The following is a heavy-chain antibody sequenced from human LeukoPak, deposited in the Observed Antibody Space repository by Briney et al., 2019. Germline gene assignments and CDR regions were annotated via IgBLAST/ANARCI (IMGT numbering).Heavy chain of an antibody. D-gene: IGHD1-26*01. J-gene: IGHJ4*02. V-gene: IGHV3-30-3*01. CDR1: GFTFTNYA. CDR3: TRDFRIVVTDY. CDR2: MSYGGANE. Sequence: PGGSLRLSCAASGFTFTNYALHWVRQAPGKGLEWVAVMSYGGANEYYADSVKGRFTISRDDSKNTLYLQMNSLGTEDTAIYYCTRDFRIVVTDYWGQGTLVTVSS.